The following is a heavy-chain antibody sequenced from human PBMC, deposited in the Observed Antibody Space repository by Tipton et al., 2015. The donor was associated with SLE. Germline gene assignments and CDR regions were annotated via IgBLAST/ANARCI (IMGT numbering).Heavy chain of an antibody. CDR1: GDSISTYF. CDR3: ARDKWGDYDPSTGYLWWFDP. CDR2: IRASGSP. Sequence: TLSLTCTVSGDSISTYFWSWVRQPTGKGLEGIGRIRASGSPEYNPSLKSRVSFSVDTSQREFSLSLTSLTAADTATYYCARDKWGDYDPSTGYLWWFDPWGQGTLVTVSS. D-gene: IGHD3-9*01. V-gene: IGHV4-4*07. J-gene: IGHJ5*02.